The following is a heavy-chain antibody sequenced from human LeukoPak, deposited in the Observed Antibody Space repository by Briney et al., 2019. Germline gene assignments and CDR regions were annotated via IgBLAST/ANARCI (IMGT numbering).Heavy chain of an antibody. Sequence: ASVKVSCKASGYTFIGYYMHWVRQAPGQGLEWMGWINPNSGGTNYAQKFQGRVTMTRDTSISTAYMELSRLRSDDTAVYYCARDILTGYYNPYFDYWGQGTLVTVSS. CDR3: ARDILTGYYNPYFDY. CDR1: GYTFIGYY. D-gene: IGHD3-9*01. J-gene: IGHJ4*02. CDR2: INPNSGGT. V-gene: IGHV1-2*02.